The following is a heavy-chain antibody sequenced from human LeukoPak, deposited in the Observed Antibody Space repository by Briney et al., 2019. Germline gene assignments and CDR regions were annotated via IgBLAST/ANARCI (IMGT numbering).Heavy chain of an antibody. D-gene: IGHD3-16*01. CDR2: IGGRGGST. CDR3: GKEGGA. J-gene: IGHJ5*02. V-gene: IGHV3-23*01. Sequence: GGSLRLACAASGFRFSDFTMTWVRQAPGKGPEWVSAIGGRGGSTYYADSLGGRFTISRDNSKDMVYLQMNSLKVEDTATYYCGKEGGAWGQGTKVTVSS. CDR1: GFRFSDFT.